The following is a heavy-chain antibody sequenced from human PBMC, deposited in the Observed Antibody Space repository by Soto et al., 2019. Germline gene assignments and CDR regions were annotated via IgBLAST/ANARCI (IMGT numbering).Heavy chain of an antibody. V-gene: IGHV3-53*04. J-gene: IGHJ3*01. Sequence: EVPLEESGGDLVQPGGSLRLSCAASGFSVNANYMTWVRQAPGKGLEWVSIIYNSGSTFYADSVKGRFTISRLTSKNTLFLQMNNLRPEDTAVYYCARGGYSSGWYHGAFDVWGQGTMVTVSS. CDR2: IYNSGST. D-gene: IGHD6-19*01. CDR1: GFSVNANY. CDR3: ARGGYSSGWYHGAFDV.